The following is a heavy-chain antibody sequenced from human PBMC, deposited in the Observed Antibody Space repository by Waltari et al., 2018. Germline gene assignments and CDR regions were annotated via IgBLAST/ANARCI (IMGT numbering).Heavy chain of an antibody. Sequence: QVQLQQWGAGLLKPSETLSLTCAVYGGSFSGYYWSWIRQPPGKGLEWIGEINHSGSTNSNPALKSRVTISVDTSKTQSSLKLSSVTATDTAVYYCARSRYYDFWSGYYRPYYYMDVWGKGTTVTVSS. V-gene: IGHV4-34*01. D-gene: IGHD3-3*01. CDR2: INHSGST. CDR1: GGSFSGYY. J-gene: IGHJ6*03. CDR3: ARSRYYDFWSGYYRPYYYMDV.